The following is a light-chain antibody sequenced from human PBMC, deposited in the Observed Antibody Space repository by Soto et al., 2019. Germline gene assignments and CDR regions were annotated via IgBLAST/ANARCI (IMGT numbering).Light chain of an antibody. Sequence: ETVMTQSPATLSVSPGERTTLSCRASQSVSSNLAWYQQRPGQAPRLLIYGASTRATGIPARFSGSGSGTEFTLTISSLQSEDLAVYYCQQYKNWPLTFGGGTKV. CDR3: QQYKNWPLT. CDR2: GAS. J-gene: IGKJ4*01. CDR1: QSVSSN. V-gene: IGKV3-15*01.